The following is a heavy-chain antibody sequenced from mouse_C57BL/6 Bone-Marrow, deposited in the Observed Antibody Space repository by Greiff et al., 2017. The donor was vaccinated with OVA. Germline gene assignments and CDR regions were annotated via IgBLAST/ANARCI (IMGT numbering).Heavy chain of an antibody. D-gene: IGHD2-4*01. CDR2: IRNKANGYTT. Sequence: EVQLVESGGGLVQPGGSLSLSCAASGFTFTDYYMSWVRQPPGKALEWLGFIRNKANGYTTEYSASVKGRFTISRDNSQSIHYLQMNALRAEDGATYYYARYMEIKGIDYGGQGTSVTVSS. V-gene: IGHV7-3*01. CDR1: GFTFTDYY. J-gene: IGHJ4*01. CDR3: ARYMEIKGIDY.